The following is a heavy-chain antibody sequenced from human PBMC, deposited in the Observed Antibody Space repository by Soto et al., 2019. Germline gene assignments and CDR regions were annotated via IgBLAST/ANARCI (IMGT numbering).Heavy chain of an antibody. V-gene: IGHV4-39*01. CDR1: GGSISSSSYY. CDR3: ARRVKASSSSWGWFDP. Sequence: QLQLQESGPGLVKPSETLSLTCTVSGGSISSSSYYWGWIRQPPGKGLEWIGSIYYSGSTYYNPSLKSRVTISVDTSKNQFSLRLSSVTAADTAVYYCARRVKASSSSWGWFDPWGQGTLVTVSS. D-gene: IGHD6-6*01. CDR2: IYYSGST. J-gene: IGHJ5*02.